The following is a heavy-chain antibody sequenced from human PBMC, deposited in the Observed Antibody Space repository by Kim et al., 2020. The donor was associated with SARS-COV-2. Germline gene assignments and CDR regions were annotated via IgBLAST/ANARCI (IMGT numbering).Heavy chain of an antibody. CDR3: ARFSVLGMVRGAALDFDY. CDR2: ISAYNGNT. V-gene: IGHV1-18*04. J-gene: IGHJ4*02. Sequence: ASVKVSCKASGYTFTSYGISWVRQAPGQGLEWMGWISAYNGNTNYAQKLQGRVTMTTDTSTSTAYMELRSLRSDDTAVYYCARFSVLGMVRGAALDFDYWGQGTLVTVSS. D-gene: IGHD3-10*01. CDR1: GYTFTSYG.